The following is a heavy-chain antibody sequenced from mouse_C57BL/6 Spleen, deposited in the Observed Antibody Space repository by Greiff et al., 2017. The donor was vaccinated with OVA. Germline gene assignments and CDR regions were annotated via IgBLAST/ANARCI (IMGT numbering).Heavy chain of an antibody. J-gene: IGHJ4*01. CDR2: IYPGDGDT. V-gene: IGHV1-80*01. Sequence: VKLVESGAELVKPGASVKISCKASGYAFSSYWMNWVKQRPGKGLEWIGQIYPGDGDTNYNGKFKGKATLTADKSSSTAYMQLSSLTSEDSAVYFCARNDAMDYWGQGTSVTVSS. CDR3: ARNDAMDY. CDR1: GYAFSSYW.